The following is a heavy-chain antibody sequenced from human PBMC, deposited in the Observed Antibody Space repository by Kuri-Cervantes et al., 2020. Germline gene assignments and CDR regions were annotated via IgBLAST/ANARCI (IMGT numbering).Heavy chain of an antibody. CDR3: ARPSLPAAIDYFDY. CDR2: INAGSGNT. J-gene: IGHJ4*02. D-gene: IGHD2-2*01. V-gene: IGHV1-3*01. Sequence: ASVKVSCKASGYTLTTYVMHWVRQAPGQRLEWMGWINAGSGNTKYSQKFQGRVTITRDTSASTAYMELSSLRSEDTAVYYCARPSLPAAIDYFDYWGQGTLVTVSS. CDR1: GYTLTTYV.